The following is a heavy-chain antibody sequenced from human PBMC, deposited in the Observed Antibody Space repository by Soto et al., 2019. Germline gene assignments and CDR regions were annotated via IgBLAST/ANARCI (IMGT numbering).Heavy chain of an antibody. V-gene: IGHV1-69*02. CDR1: GGTFSSYT. Sequence: QVQLVQSGAEVKKPGSSVKVSCKASGGTFSSYTISWLRQAPGQGLEWMGRIIPILGIANYAQKFQGRVTITADKSTSTAYMELSSLRSEDTAVYYCARSSVVPAAISWNGMDVWGQGTTVTVSS. CDR3: ARSSVVPAAISWNGMDV. CDR2: IIPILGIA. D-gene: IGHD2-2*01. J-gene: IGHJ6*02.